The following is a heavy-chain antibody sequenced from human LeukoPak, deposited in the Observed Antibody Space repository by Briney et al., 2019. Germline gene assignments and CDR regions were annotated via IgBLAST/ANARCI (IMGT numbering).Heavy chain of an antibody. CDR3: ARVGEVAVAGTTAVYFQH. D-gene: IGHD6-19*01. V-gene: IGHV1-8*01. CDR2: MNPNSGNT. J-gene: IGHJ1*01. Sequence: GASVKVSCKASGYTFTSYDINWVRQATGQGLEWMGWMNPNSGNTGYAQKFQGRVTMTRNTSISTAYMELSSLRSEDTAVYYCARVGEVAVAGTTAVYFQHWGQGTLVTVSS. CDR1: GYTFTSYD.